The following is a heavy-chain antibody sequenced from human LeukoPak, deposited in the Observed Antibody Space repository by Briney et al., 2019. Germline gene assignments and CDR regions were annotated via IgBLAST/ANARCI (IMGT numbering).Heavy chain of an antibody. CDR3: ARGGVEDAFDI. V-gene: IGHV4-34*01. J-gene: IGHJ3*02. CDR1: GGSFSGYY. CDR2: INHSGST. Sequence: PSETLSPTCAVYGGSFSGYYWSWIRQPPGKGLEWIGEINHSGSTNYNPSLKSRVTISVDTSKNQFSLKLSSVTAADTAVYYCARGGVEDAFDIWGQGTMVTVSS. D-gene: IGHD3-3*01.